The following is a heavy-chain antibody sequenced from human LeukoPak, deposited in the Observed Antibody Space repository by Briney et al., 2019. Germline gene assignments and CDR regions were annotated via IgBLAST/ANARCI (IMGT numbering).Heavy chain of an antibody. J-gene: IGHJ4*02. D-gene: IGHD3-9*01. CDR1: GYTFTGYY. Sequence: GASVKVSCKASGYTFTGYYMHWVRQAPGQGLEWMGWINPNSGGTNYAQKFQGRVTMTRDTSISTAYMELSRLRSDDTAVYYCARGHQLRYFDGSPSTNLDYWGQGTLVTVSS. V-gene: IGHV1-2*02. CDR3: ARGHQLRYFDGSPSTNLDY. CDR2: INPNSGGT.